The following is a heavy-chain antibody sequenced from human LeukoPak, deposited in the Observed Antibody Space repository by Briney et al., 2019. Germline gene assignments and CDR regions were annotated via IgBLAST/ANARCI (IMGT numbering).Heavy chain of an antibody. V-gene: IGHV3-15*01. CDR2: IKSKTDGGTT. D-gene: IGHD3-22*01. CDR3: TTDHPRVVVIPGGIDY. Sequence: GGSLRLSCAASGFTFSNAWMSWVRQAPGKGLEWVGRIKSKTDGGTTDYAAPVKVRFTISRDDSKNTLYLQMNNLKTEDTAVYYCTTDHPRVVVIPGGIDYWGQGTLVTVSS. J-gene: IGHJ4*02. CDR1: GFTFSNAW.